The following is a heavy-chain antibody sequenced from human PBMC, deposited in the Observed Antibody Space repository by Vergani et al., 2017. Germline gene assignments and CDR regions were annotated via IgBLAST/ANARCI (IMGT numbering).Heavy chain of an antibody. CDR2: IYYSGST. J-gene: IGHJ6*02. V-gene: IGHV4-61*01. CDR3: ARVRSTTTVVTPGGNYYYYGMDV. D-gene: IGHD4-23*01. CDR1: GGSVSSGSYY. Sequence: QVQLQESGAGLVKPSETLSLTCTVSGGSVSSGSYYWSWIRQPPGKGLEWIGYIYYSGSTNYNPSLKSRVTISVDTSKNQFSLQLSSVTAADTAVYYCARVRSTTTVVTPGGNYYYYGMDVWGQGTMVTVSS.